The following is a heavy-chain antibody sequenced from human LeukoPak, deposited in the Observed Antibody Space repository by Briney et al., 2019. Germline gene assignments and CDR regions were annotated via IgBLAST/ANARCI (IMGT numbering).Heavy chain of an antibody. CDR1: GGSISSSSYY. Sequence: SETLSLTCTVSGGSISSSSYYWGWIRQPPGKGLEWIGSIYYSGSTYYNPSLKSRVTISVDTSKNQFSLKLSSATAADTAVYYCARPRARGAFDIWGQGTMVTVSS. CDR3: ARPRARGAFDI. CDR2: IYYSGST. J-gene: IGHJ3*02. D-gene: IGHD4/OR15-4a*01. V-gene: IGHV4-39*01.